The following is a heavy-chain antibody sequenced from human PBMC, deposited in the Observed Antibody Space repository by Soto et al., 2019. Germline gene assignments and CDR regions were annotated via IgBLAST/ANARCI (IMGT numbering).Heavy chain of an antibody. CDR2: ISGSGGGT. CDR3: ARNWGIFDY. V-gene: IGHV3-23*01. Sequence: EVPLLESGGGLVQPGGSLRLSCEASGFTFSTSAMSWVRQAPGKGLEWVSTISGSGGGTYYADSVNGRFTISGDNFTNTLFLQINILRAEDTALYYCARNWGIFDYWGQGTLVTVSS. CDR1: GFTFSTSA. J-gene: IGHJ4*02. D-gene: IGHD7-27*01.